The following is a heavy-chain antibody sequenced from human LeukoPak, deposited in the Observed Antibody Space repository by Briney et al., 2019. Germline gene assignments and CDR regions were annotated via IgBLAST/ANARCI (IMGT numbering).Heavy chain of an antibody. CDR3: ARLKIYGVIRGFDY. CDR2: IKQDGSEK. J-gene: IGHJ4*02. CDR1: GFTFSSYW. Sequence: PGGSLRLSCAASGFTFSSYWMSWVRQAPGKGLEWVANIKQDGSEKYYVDSVKGRFTISRDNAKNSLYLQMNSLRAEDTAIYYCARLKIYGVIRGFDYWGQGTLVTVSS. D-gene: IGHD3-3*01. V-gene: IGHV3-7*01.